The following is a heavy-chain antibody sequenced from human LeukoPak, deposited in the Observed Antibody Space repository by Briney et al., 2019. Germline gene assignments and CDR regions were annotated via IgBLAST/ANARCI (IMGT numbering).Heavy chain of an antibody. J-gene: IGHJ4*02. CDR3: ARNSNYADY. CDR2: IYYSGST. V-gene: IGHV4-59*01. CDR1: GGPISSYY. Sequence: SETLSLTCTVSGGPISSYYWSWIRQPPGKGLEWIGYIYYSGSTNYNPSLKSRVTISVDTSKNQFSLKLSSVTAADTAVYYCARNSNYADYWGQGTLVTVSS. D-gene: IGHD4-11*01.